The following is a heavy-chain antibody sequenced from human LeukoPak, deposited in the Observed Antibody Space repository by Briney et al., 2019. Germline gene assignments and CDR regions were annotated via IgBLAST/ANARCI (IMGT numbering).Heavy chain of an antibody. V-gene: IGHV1-2*02. J-gene: IGHJ4*02. Sequence: GASVKLSCKASGYIFSDYYMHWVRQAPGQGLEWLGWINPKSGAADYAQQFRGRVTMTRDTSINTDYMEMKRVTSDDTAVYYCARGAEAETSPLDFWGQGTLVIVS. CDR3: ARGAEAETSPLDF. D-gene: IGHD6-13*01. CDR1: GYIFSDYY. CDR2: INPKSGAA.